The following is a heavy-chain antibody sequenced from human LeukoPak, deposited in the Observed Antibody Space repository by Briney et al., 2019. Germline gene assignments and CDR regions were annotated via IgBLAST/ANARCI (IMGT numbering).Heavy chain of an antibody. V-gene: IGHV3-23*01. CDR1: GFTFSSYA. J-gene: IGHJ4*02. CDR3: ARGSVHCSGGSCYLDY. Sequence: GGSLRLSCAASGFTFSSYAMSWVRQAPGKGLEWVSAISGSGGSTYYADSVKGRFTISRDNAKNSLYLQMNSLRAEDTAVYYCARGSVHCSGGSCYLDYWGQGTLVTVSS. CDR2: ISGSGGST. D-gene: IGHD2-15*01.